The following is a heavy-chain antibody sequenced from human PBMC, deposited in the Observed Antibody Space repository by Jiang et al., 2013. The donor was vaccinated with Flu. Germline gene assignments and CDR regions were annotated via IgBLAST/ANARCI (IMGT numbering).Heavy chain of an antibody. CDR2: INPSGGST. Sequence: GYTFTSYYMHWVRQAPGQGLEWMGIINPSGGSTSYAQKFQGRVTITRDTSASTAYMELSSLRSEDTAVYYCARDTSATTLYYYGMDVWGQGTTVTVSS. CDR1: GYTFTSYY. D-gene: IGHD4-17*01. V-gene: IGHV1-46*01. CDR3: ARDTSATTLYYYGMDV. J-gene: IGHJ6*02.